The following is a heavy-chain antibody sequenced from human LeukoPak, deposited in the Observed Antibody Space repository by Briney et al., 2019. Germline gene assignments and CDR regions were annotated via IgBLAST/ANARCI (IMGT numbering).Heavy chain of an antibody. Sequence: SETLSLTCTVSGGSISSYYWSWIRQPPGKGLEWIGYIYYSGSTNCNPSLKSRVTISVDTSKNQFSLKLNSVTAADTAVYYCARAGQSSSGDYFDYWGQGTLVTVSS. CDR3: ARAGQSSSGDYFDY. CDR2: IYYSGST. J-gene: IGHJ4*02. V-gene: IGHV4-59*08. CDR1: GGSISSYY. D-gene: IGHD3-10*01.